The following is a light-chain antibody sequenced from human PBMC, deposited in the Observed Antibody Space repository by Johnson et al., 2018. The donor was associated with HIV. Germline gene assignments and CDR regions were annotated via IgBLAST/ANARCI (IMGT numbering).Light chain of an antibody. V-gene: IGLV1-51*01. CDR1: SSNIGKNY. Sequence: QSMLTQPPSVSAAPGQKVTISCSGSSSNIGKNYVSWYQQLPGTAPKLLIFDNHKRPSGIPDRFSGSKSGPSATLGITGLQTGDEADYYCGTWDSSLSAYVFGTGTKFTVL. J-gene: IGLJ1*01. CDR2: DNH. CDR3: GTWDSSLSAYV.